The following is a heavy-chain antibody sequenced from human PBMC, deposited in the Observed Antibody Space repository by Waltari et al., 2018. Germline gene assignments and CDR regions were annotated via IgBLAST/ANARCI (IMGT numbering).Heavy chain of an antibody. Sequence: ALVQPGGPLNLSCAASGSTFSGSAMHWVRQASGKGLEWVGRIRSKANSYATAYAASVKGRFTISRDDSKNTAYLQMNSLKTEDTAVYYCTSTAAGTYAFDIWGQGTMVTVSS. CDR2: IRSKANSYAT. CDR1: GSTFSGSA. J-gene: IGHJ3*02. V-gene: IGHV3-73*01. CDR3: TSTAAGTYAFDI. D-gene: IGHD6-13*01.